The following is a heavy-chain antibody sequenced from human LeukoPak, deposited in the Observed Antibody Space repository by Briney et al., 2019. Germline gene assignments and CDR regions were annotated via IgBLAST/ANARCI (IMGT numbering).Heavy chain of an antibody. D-gene: IGHD6-19*01. V-gene: IGHV3-20*04. Sequence: GGSLRLSCAASGFTFGNYGMSWVRQAPGKGLEWVSGINWNGGSTGYADSVEGRFTISRDNAKNSLYLQMNSLRAEDTAVYYCAKDSGGWYGWFDPWGQGTLVTVSS. CDR1: GFTFGNYG. CDR3: AKDSGGWYGWFDP. J-gene: IGHJ5*02. CDR2: INWNGGST.